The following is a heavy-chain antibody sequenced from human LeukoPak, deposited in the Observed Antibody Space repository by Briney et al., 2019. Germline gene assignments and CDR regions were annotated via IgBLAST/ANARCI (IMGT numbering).Heavy chain of an antibody. D-gene: IGHD1-14*01. J-gene: IGHJ4*02. V-gene: IGHV3-74*01. CDR3: ARSNQADDY. CDR2: INPGGSSI. Sequence: GVSLRLSCAASGFTFSSHWMHWVRQVPGKGLVWVARINPGGSSITYADSVKGRFTISRDNAKNTLYLQMDSLRAEDTGVYYCARSNQADDYWGQGTLVIVSS. CDR1: GFTFSSHW.